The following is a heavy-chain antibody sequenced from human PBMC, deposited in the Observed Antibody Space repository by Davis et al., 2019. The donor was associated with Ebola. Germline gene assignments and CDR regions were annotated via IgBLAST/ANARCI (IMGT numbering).Heavy chain of an antibody. J-gene: IGHJ3*02. V-gene: IGHV4-34*01. CDR3: AGGHDAFDI. Sequence: MPSETLSLTCAVYGGSFSGYYWSWIRQPPGKGLEWIGEINHSGSTNYYPSLKSRVTISVDTSKNQFSLKLSSVAAADTAVYYCAGGHDAFDIWGQGTMVTVSS. CDR1: GGSFSGYY. CDR2: INHSGST.